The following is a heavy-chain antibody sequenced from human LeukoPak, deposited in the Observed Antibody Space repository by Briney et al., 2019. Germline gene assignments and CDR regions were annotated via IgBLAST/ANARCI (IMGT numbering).Heavy chain of an antibody. Sequence: PSETLSLTCTVSGDSISSPTYYWGWIRQPPGTGLEWIGTIYYSGSNYNNLSLKSRVTISVDASKNQFSLRLSSVTAADTAVYYCARLKTAAGTKYFDYWGQGTLVTVSS. J-gene: IGHJ4*02. CDR1: GDSISSPTYY. CDR2: IYYSGSN. CDR3: ARLKTAAGTKYFDY. D-gene: IGHD6-13*01. V-gene: IGHV4-39*01.